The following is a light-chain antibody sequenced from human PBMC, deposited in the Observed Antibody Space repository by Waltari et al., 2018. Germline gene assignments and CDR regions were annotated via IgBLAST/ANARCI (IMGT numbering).Light chain of an antibody. CDR3: QAWDRTTAV. CDR1: VLGYQL. V-gene: IGLV3-1*01. CDR2: QVD. J-gene: IGLJ2*01. Sequence: SYELSQPPSESVSPGQTAVLSCSGDVLGYQLFWWYPQKPGRSPVLVLYQVDKRPSGIPERFSGSNAGTRATLIIVGTQPMDEADYYCQAWDRTTAVFGGGTKLTVL.